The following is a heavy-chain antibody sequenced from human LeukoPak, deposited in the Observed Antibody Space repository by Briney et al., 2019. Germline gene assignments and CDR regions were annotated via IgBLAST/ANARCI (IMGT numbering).Heavy chain of an antibody. V-gene: IGHV1-2*02. CDR1: GYTFTGYY. D-gene: IGHD1-26*01. CDR3: ARDMGELLTFDY. Sequence: ASVKVSCKASGYTFTGYYMHWVRQAPGQGLEWMGWINPNSGGTKYAQKFQGRVTMTRDTSISTAYMELSRLRSDDTAVYYCARDMGELLTFDYWGQGTLVTVSS. J-gene: IGHJ4*02. CDR2: INPNSGGT.